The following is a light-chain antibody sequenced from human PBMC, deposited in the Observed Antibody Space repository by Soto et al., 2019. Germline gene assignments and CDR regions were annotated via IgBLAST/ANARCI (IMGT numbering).Light chain of an antibody. CDR1: QSVSSAY. CDR3: QQYGSASTWT. Sequence: EIVLTQSPGTLSLSPGERATLSCRASQSVSSAYLAWYQHKPGQPPTLLIYAASSRGTGIPDRFSGSGSGTDFTLTISRLEPEDCAVYYCQQYGSASTWTFGQGTNVEIK. V-gene: IGKV3-20*01. CDR2: AAS. J-gene: IGKJ1*01.